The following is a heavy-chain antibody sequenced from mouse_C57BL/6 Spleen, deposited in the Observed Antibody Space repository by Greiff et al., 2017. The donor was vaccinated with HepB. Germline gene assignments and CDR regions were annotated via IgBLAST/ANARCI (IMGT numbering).Heavy chain of an antibody. CDR2: IDPSDSET. CDR1: GYTFTSYW. CDR3: ASGITTVVARYFDV. V-gene: IGHV1-52*01. D-gene: IGHD1-1*01. Sequence: VQGVESGAELVRPGSSVKLSCKASGYTFTSYWMHWVKQRPIQGLEWIGNIDPSDSETHYNQKFKDKATLTVDKSSSTAYMQLSSLTSEDSAVYYCASGITTVVARYFDVWGTGTTVTVSS. J-gene: IGHJ1*03.